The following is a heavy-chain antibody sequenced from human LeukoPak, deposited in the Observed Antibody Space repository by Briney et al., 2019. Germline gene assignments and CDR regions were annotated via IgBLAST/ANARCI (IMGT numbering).Heavy chain of an antibody. CDR2: ISYDASNK. V-gene: IGHV3-30-3*01. CDR3: ARGGGYNYASYFYGMDV. D-gene: IGHD5-24*01. J-gene: IGHJ6*02. CDR1: GFISSSYA. Sequence: GGSLRLSCAASGFISSSYAMHWVRQAPGKGLEWVAVISYDASNKYYADSVKGRFTISRDNSKNTLYLQVNSLRAEDTAVYYCARGGGYNYASYFYGMDVWGQGTTVTVSS.